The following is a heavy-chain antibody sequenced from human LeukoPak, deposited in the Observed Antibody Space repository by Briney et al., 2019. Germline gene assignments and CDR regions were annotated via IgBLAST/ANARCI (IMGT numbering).Heavy chain of an antibody. CDR3: AKRLRDGYNSPIDF. V-gene: IGHV3-7*03. Sequence: PGGSLRLSCAASGFTFSSYWMSWVRQAPGKGLEWVANIKQDGSEKYYVDSVKGRFTISRDNAKNSLYLQMNSLRAEDTAVYYCAKRLRDGYNSPIDFWGQGTLVTVSS. CDR2: IKQDGSEK. D-gene: IGHD5-24*01. J-gene: IGHJ4*02. CDR1: GFTFSSYW.